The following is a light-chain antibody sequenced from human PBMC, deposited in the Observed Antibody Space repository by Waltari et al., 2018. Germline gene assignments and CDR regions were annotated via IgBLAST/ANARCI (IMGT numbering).Light chain of an antibody. J-gene: IGLJ3*02. CDR2: SNN. V-gene: IGLV1-44*01. CDR3: AAWDDRLNGPV. Sequence: QSVLTQPPSASGTPGQRVTISCSGSSSNIGSNTVKWYQQLPGTAPKLLIYSNNQRPSGVPDRFSGSKSGTSASLAISGLQSEDEADYYCAAWDDRLNGPVFGGGTKLTVL. CDR1: SSNIGSNT.